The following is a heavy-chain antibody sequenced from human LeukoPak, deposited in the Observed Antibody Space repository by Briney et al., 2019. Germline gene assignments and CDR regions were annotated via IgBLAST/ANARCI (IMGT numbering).Heavy chain of an antibody. CDR3: ARGLIAAAGTRGGDY. CDR2: IDPNSGGT. V-gene: IGHV1-2*02. CDR1: GYTFTDNH. D-gene: IGHD6-13*01. Sequence: ASVKVSCKASGYTFTDNHIHWVRQAPGQGLDWMGWIDPNSGGTYYAQNFRGRVTMTRDTSISTAYMELSRLRSDDTAVYYCARGLIAAAGTRGGDYWGQGTLVTVSS. J-gene: IGHJ4*02.